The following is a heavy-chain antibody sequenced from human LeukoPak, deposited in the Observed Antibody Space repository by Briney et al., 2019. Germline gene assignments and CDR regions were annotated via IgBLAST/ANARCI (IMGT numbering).Heavy chain of an antibody. CDR2: SHYSGST. V-gene: IGHV4-59*01. CDR3: ARVRPAVAGTHYFDY. J-gene: IGHJ4*02. D-gene: IGHD6-19*01. Sequence: SETLSLTCTVSGGSISSYYWSWIRRPPGKGLEWIGYSHYSGSTNYNPSLKSRVTISVDTSKNQFSLKLSSVTAADTAVYYCARVRPAVAGTHYFDYWGQGTLVTVSS. CDR1: GGSISSYY.